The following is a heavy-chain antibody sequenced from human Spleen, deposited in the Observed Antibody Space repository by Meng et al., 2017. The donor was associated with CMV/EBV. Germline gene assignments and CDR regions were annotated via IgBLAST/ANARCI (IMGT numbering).Heavy chain of an antibody. CDR1: GFIFSRYS. J-gene: IGHJ6*02. CDR3: ARDHSSPYYYYGMDV. D-gene: IGHD6-13*01. Sequence: GGSLRLSCAAYGFIFSRYSMNWVRQAPGKGLEWVSSISSGSGFIYLADSLKGRFIVSRDNAKNLLYLQMSSLRAEDTAMYYCARDHSSPYYYYGMDVWGQGTTVTVSS. V-gene: IGHV3-21*01. CDR2: ISSGSGFI.